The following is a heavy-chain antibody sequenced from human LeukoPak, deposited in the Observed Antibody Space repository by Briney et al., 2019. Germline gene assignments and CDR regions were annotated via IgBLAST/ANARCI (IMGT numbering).Heavy chain of an antibody. CDR1: GYTLTELS. V-gene: IGHV1-24*01. J-gene: IGHJ4*02. CDR2: FDPEDGET. D-gene: IGHD3-3*01. Sequence: ASVKVSCKVSGYTLTELSMHWVRQAPGKGLEWMGGFDPEDGETIYAQKFQGRVTMTEDTSTDTAYMELSSLRSEDTAVYYCATVRKGVFGVVTHFDYWGQGTLVTVSS. CDR3: ATVRKGVFGVVTHFDY.